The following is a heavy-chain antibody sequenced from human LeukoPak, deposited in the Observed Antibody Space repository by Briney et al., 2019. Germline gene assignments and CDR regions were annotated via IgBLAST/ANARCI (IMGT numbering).Heavy chain of an antibody. D-gene: IGHD3-9*01. CDR1: GGTFSSYT. Sequence: VASVKVSCKASGGTFSSYTISWVRQAPGQGLEWMGWVSAYNGNTNYAQKLQGRVTMTTDTSTSTAYMELRSLRSDDTAVYYCARAKYYDILTGYYKALDYWGQGTLVTVSS. J-gene: IGHJ4*02. CDR3: ARAKYYDILTGYYKALDY. V-gene: IGHV1-18*01. CDR2: VSAYNGNT.